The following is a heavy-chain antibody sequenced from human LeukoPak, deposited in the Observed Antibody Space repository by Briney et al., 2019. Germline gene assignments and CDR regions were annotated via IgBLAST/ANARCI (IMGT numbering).Heavy chain of an antibody. CDR2: INQDGSEK. D-gene: IGHD5-18*01. CDR3: ARDEAYSYGSYDY. Sequence: GGSLRLSCAASGFTFSNYWMNWVRQAPGKGLEWVGNINQDGSEKYYVDSVKGRVTISRDNAKNSLYLQMDSLRTEDTAVYYCARDEAYSYGSYDYWGQGTLVTVSS. CDR1: GFTFSNYW. V-gene: IGHV3-7*01. J-gene: IGHJ4*02.